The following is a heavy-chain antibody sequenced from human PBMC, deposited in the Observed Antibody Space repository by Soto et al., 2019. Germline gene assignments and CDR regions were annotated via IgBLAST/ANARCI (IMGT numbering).Heavy chain of an antibody. V-gene: IGHV3-74*01. Sequence: GGSLSLSCAASGFTFSDYYMSWVRPAPGKGLVWVARIHDDGSITNYADSVKGRFTISRDNAKNTLYLQMNSLRAEDTAVYYCGRVPAAAAGIGIDHWGQGILVPVSS. J-gene: IGHJ4*02. CDR1: GFTFSDYY. CDR2: IHDDGSIT. D-gene: IGHD6-13*01. CDR3: GRVPAAAAGIGIDH.